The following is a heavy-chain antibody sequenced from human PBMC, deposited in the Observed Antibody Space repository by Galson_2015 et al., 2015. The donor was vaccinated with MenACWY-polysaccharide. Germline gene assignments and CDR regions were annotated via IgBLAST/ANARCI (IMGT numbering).Heavy chain of an antibody. Sequence: SLRLSCAASGFTFSSYNMNWVRQAPGKGLEWVSFISGSSSHTYYADSVKGRFTISRDNAKNSLYLDINSLRAEDTAMYYCVREGPDISSSGGDWGQGTPVTVSS. V-gene: IGHV3-21*01. CDR2: ISGSSSHT. CDR3: VREGPDISSSGGD. CDR1: GFTFSSYN. D-gene: IGHD6-6*01. J-gene: IGHJ4*02.